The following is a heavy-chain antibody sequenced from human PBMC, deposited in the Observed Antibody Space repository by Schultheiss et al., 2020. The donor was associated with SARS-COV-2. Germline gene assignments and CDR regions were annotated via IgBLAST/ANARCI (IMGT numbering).Heavy chain of an antibody. V-gene: IGHV3-15*01. D-gene: IGHD2-15*01. Sequence: GESLKISCAASGFTFSSYGMHWVRQAPGKGLEWVGRIKSKTDGGTTDYAAPVKGRFTISRDDSKNTLYLQMNSLKTEDTAVYYCTTDLGKYCSGGSCYYFDYWGQGTLVTVSS. CDR3: TTDLGKYCSGGSCYYFDY. CDR2: IKSKTDGGTT. J-gene: IGHJ4*02. CDR1: GFTFSSYG.